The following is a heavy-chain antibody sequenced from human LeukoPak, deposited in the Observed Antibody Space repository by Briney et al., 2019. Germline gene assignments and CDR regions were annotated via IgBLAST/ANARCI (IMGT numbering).Heavy chain of an antibody. D-gene: IGHD5/OR15-5a*01. V-gene: IGHV4-59*08. CDR1: GGSISSHY. CDR2: IFYTGNT. J-gene: IGHJ4*02. CDR3: ARHGVNCIYDPFEH. Sequence: SETLSLTCTVSGGSISSHYRSWIRQSPGKGLEWVGCIFYTGNTNYNPSLKRGVTISVETSKKELSLRMSSVTTADTAVYYCARHGVNCIYDPFEHWGQGTLVTVSS.